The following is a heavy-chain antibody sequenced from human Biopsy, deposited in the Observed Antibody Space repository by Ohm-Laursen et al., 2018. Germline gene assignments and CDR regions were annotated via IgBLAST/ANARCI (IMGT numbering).Heavy chain of an antibody. CDR2: INPNTGAT. CDR1: GYTLTGYA. D-gene: IGHD1-26*01. J-gene: IGHJ4*02. V-gene: IGHV1-2*02. Sequence: GSSVKVSCKASGYTLTGYAMHWVRQAPGEGLEWIGLINPNTGATTYAQKFQGRVTMTRDTSISIAYMELSRLRSDDTAVYYCARDALGGGSYRFCYWGQGSLVTVSS. CDR3: ARDALGGGSYRFCY.